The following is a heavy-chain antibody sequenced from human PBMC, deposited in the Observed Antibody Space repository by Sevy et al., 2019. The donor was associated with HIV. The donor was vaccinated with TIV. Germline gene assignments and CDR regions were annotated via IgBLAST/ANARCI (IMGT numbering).Heavy chain of an antibody. CDR2: IGTSGSTT. CDR1: AVPFSNYA. V-gene: IGHV3-23*01. J-gene: IGHJ4*02. Sequence: GGSLRLSCAASAVPFSNYAMSWVRQAPGKGLEWVSTIGTSGSTTNYAGPVRGRFTISRDNSRNTLYLQMNTLRVEDRAVYYCAKEDTHRRRDFWGQGTLVTVSS. CDR3: AKEDTHRRRDF.